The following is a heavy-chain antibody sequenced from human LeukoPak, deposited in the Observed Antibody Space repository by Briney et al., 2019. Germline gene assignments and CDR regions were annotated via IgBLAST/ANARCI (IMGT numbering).Heavy chain of an antibody. CDR3: AREDFYDSGSNDY. V-gene: IGHV1-8*03. J-gene: IGHJ4*02. CDR2: MNPNSGIT. D-gene: IGHD3-22*01. Sequence: ASVKVSCKASGYTFTNHAMNWVRQAPGQGLEWMGWMNPNSGITAYAQKFQGRVTITRNTSISTAYMELSSLRSEDTAVYYCAREDFYDSGSNDYWGQGTLVTVSS. CDR1: GYTFTNHA.